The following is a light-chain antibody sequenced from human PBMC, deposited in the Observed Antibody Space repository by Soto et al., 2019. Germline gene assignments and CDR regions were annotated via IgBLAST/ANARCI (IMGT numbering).Light chain of an antibody. J-gene: IGLJ2*01. V-gene: IGLV2-14*01. CDR1: SSDIGGYNS. CDR3: SSYTTIKTVV. CDR2: EVS. Sequence: QSVLTQPASVSGSPGQSITISCTGTSSDIGGYNSVSWFQQHPGKAPKLMISEVSNRPSGISDRFSGFKSANTAYLTISGVQPEDEADYHCSSYTTIKTVVFGGGTKLTVL.